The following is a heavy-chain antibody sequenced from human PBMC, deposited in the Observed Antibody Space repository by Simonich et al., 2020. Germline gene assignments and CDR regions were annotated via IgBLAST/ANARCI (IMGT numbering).Heavy chain of an antibody. CDR3: ARDGERYCGGDCYSYFDY. CDR2: ISYDGSNK. J-gene: IGHJ4*02. V-gene: IGHV3-30*07. Sequence: QVQLVESGGGVVQPGRSLRLSCAASGFTFSSYAMHWVRQAPGKGLEWVAFISYDGSNKYYADYVKGRFTISRDNSKNTLYLQMNSLRAEDTAVYYCARDGERYCGGDCYSYFDYWGQGTLVTVSS. D-gene: IGHD2-21*02. CDR1: GFTFSSYA.